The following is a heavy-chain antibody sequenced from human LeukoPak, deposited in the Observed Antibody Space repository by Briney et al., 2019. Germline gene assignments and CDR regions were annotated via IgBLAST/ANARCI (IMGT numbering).Heavy chain of an antibody. J-gene: IGHJ6*03. D-gene: IGHD1-26*01. CDR1: GFTFDDYG. V-gene: IGHV3-21*01. Sequence: PGGSLRLSCEASGFTFDDYGMNWVRQAPGKAMEWVSSITSSGTYIFYADSVKGRFTISRDNAKNSLYLQMDSLGPEDTAVYYFARDPYSGNYGNDYYYYMDVWGKGTTVTISS. CDR2: ITSSGTYI. CDR3: ARDPYSGNYGNDYYYYMDV.